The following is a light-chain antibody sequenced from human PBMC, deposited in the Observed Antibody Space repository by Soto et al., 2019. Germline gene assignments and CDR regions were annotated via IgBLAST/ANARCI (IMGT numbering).Light chain of an antibody. Sequence: SVILQFQHTLGIAPGSRVPLCSRASQSINSNLAWYQQQPGQAPRLLIYAASTRATAVPDRFSGSGSGTDFTLTITSLQSDDFAVYFCQQYTDWPITFGQGTRLE. CDR2: AAS. CDR3: QQYTDWPIT. CDR1: QSINSN. J-gene: IGKJ5*01. V-gene: IGKV3-15*01.